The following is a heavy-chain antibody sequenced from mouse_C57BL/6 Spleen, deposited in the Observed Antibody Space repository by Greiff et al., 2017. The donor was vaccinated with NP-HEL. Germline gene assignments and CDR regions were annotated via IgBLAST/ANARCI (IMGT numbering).Heavy chain of an antibody. J-gene: IGHJ4*01. CDR1: GYTFTSYW. CDR3: ASPRWLLRLYAMDY. D-gene: IGHD2-3*01. V-gene: IGHV1-64*01. Sequence: VQLQQPGAELVKPGASVKLSCKASGYTFTSYWMHWVKQRPGQGLEWIGMIHPNSGSTNYNEKFKSKATLTVDKSSSTAYMQLSSLTSEDSAVYYCASPRWLLRLYAMDYWGQGTSVTVSS. CDR2: IHPNSGST.